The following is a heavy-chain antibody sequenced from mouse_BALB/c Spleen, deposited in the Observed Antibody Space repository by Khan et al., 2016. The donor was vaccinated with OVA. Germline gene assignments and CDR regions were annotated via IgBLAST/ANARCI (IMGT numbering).Heavy chain of an antibody. Sequence: QVQLQQSGPELVKPGASVRISCKASGYTFTSYYIHWVKQRPGQGLEWIGWIFPGNGNSNYNERFKGKATLTADKSSSTAYMQLSSLTSEESAVYFCARAGYGSFAYWGQGTLVTVSA. CDR1: GYTFTSYY. CDR2: IFPGNGNS. D-gene: IGHD2-10*02. J-gene: IGHJ3*01. CDR3: ARAGYGSFAY. V-gene: IGHV1S56*01.